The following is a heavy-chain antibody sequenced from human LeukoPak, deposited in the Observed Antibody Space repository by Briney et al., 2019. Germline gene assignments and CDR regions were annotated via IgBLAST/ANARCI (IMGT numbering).Heavy chain of an antibody. Sequence: ASMKVSCKASGYTFTSYHINWVRQAPGQGLEWMGWINPNTDDRGYAQKFQGRLIITSDTSISTAYMELGSPRSEDTAVYFCARTTSITASGYDSWGEGNLVTVSS. CDR3: ARTTSITASGYDS. V-gene: IGHV1-8*03. CDR2: INPNTDDR. J-gene: IGHJ4*02. CDR1: GYTFTSYH. D-gene: IGHD6-25*01.